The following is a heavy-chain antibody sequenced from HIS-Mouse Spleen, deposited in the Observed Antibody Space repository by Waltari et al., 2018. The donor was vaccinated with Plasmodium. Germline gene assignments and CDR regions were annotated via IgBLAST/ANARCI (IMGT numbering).Heavy chain of an antibody. D-gene: IGHD3-10*01. Sequence: QVQLVESGGGVVQPGRSLRLSCAASGFTFSSYGMHWVRQAPGKGLEWVAVISYDGSNKYYADSVKCRFTISRDNSKNTLYLQMNSLRAEDTAVYYCAKVSGGYFDYWGQGTLVTVSS. CDR1: GFTFSSYG. CDR2: ISYDGSNK. CDR3: AKVSGGYFDY. J-gene: IGHJ4*02. V-gene: IGHV3-30*18.